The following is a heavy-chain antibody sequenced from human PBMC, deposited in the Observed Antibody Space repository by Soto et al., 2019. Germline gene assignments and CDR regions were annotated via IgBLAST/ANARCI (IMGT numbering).Heavy chain of an antibody. CDR3: ARDGPIYDILSARYFYGMDV. V-gene: IGHV1-3*01. CDR2: INGGNGNT. CDR1: GYTFRNYA. J-gene: IGHJ6*02. Sequence: ASVKVSCKANGYTFRNYAMHWVRQAPGQGLEWMGWINGGNGNTKYSQKFQGRVTITRDTSASAAYMELSSLRSEDTAVYYCARDGPIYDILSARYFYGMDVWGQGTTVTVSS. D-gene: IGHD3-9*01.